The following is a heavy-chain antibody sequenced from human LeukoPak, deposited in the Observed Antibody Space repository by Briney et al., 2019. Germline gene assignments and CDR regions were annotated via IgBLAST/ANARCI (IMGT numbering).Heavy chain of an antibody. CDR1: GFTFSSYS. Sequence: GGSLRLSCAASGFTFSSYSMNWVRQAPGKGLEWVSYISSSSSTIYYADSVKGRFTISRDNAKNSLYLQMNSLRAEDTAVYYCARHSIMLGFDPWGQGTLVTVSS. D-gene: IGHD3-10*02. CDR3: ARHSIMLGFDP. CDR2: ISSSSSTI. J-gene: IGHJ5*02. V-gene: IGHV3-48*01.